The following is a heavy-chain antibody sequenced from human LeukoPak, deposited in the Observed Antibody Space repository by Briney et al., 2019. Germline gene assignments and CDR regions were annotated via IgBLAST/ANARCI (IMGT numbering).Heavy chain of an antibody. J-gene: IGHJ4*02. Sequence: GGSLRLSCAASGFTFSSYAMSWVRQAPGKGLEWVSHINNNGGSTSYADSVKGRFTISRDNSKNTLYLQMNSLRAEDTAVYYCAKDMRGTVRKGPFDYWGQGTLVTVSS. CDR1: GFTFSSYA. V-gene: IGHV3-23*05. CDR2: INNNGGST. D-gene: IGHD4-11*01. CDR3: AKDMRGTVRKGPFDY.